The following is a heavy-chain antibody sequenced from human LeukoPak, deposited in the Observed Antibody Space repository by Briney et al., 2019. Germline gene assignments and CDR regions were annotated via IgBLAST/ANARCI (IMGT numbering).Heavy chain of an antibody. CDR1: GYTFTSID. D-gene: IGHD3-3*01. CDR2: INPNSGGA. Sequence: ASVTGSCKASGYTFTSIDINWVRQAPGQGLEWMGWINPNSGGANYAQNFQGRVTMTRDTSISTAYMELSRLRSDDTAVYYCATTIFGVKYGFDIWGQGTIVTVSS. J-gene: IGHJ3*02. CDR3: ATTIFGVKYGFDI. V-gene: IGHV1-2*02.